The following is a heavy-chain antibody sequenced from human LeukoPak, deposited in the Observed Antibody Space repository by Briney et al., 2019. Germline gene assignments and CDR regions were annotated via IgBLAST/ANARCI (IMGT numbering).Heavy chain of an antibody. D-gene: IGHD3-9*01. CDR3: ARGDPDILTGYYFFDY. CDR2: IIPIFGTA. Sequence: GASVKVSCKASGGTFSSYAISWVRQAPGQGLEWMGGIIPIFGTANYAQKFQGRVTITADESTSTAYMELGSLRSEDTAVYYCARGDPDILTGYYFFDYWGQGTLVTVSS. V-gene: IGHV1-69*13. CDR1: GGTFSSYA. J-gene: IGHJ4*02.